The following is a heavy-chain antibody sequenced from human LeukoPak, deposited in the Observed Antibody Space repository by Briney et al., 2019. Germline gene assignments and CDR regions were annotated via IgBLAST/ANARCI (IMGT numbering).Heavy chain of an antibody. CDR2: INPNSGGT. J-gene: IGHJ4*02. V-gene: IGHV1-2*02. Sequence: GASVKVSCKASGYTFTSYYMHWVRQAPGQGLEWMGWINPNSGGTNYAQKFQGRVTMTRDTSISTAYMELSRLRSDDTAVYYCARASGTVWNPKNYFDYWGQGTLVTVSS. CDR3: ARASGTVWNPKNYFDY. D-gene: IGHD1/OR15-1a*01. CDR1: GYTFTSYY.